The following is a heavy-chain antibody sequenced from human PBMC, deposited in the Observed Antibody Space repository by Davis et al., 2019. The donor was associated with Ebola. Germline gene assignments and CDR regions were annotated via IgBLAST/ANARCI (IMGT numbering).Heavy chain of an antibody. CDR2: ISSGSYDI. Sequence: GESLKISCAASGFTFSTYTINWVRQAPGRGLEWVASISSGSYDISYADSVKGRFTISRDNAKNSLYLQMNSLRAEDTAVYYCAVNTFYYDTSEPFDYWGQGTLVTVSS. V-gene: IGHV3-21*01. CDR1: GFTFSTYT. CDR3: AVNTFYYDTSEPFDY. J-gene: IGHJ4*02. D-gene: IGHD3-22*01.